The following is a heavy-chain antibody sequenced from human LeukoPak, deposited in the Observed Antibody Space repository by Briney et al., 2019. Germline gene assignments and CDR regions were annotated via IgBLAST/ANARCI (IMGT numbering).Heavy chain of an antibody. D-gene: IGHD1-26*01. Sequence: GGPLRLSCAASGFTFSSYAMSWVRQAPGKGLEWVSLISGSGGGTYYADSVKGRFTISRDNSKNTLYLQLNSLRVEDTAVYYCAKNRGAGSHYYYHMNVWGKGTTVTVSS. J-gene: IGHJ6*03. V-gene: IGHV3-23*01. CDR1: GFTFSSYA. CDR3: AKNRGAGSHYYYHMNV. CDR2: ISGSGGGT.